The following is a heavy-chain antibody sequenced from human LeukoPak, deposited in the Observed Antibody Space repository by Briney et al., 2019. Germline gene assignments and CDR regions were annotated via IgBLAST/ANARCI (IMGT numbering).Heavy chain of an antibody. CDR2: INHSGST. J-gene: IGHJ5*02. V-gene: IGHV4-34*01. CDR1: GGSFSGYC. Sequence: PSETLSLTCAVYGGSFSGYCWSWIRQPPGKGLEWIGEINHSGSTNYNPSLKGRVTISVDTSKNQFSLKLSSVTAADTAVYYCARRIAAAGTNPRFDPWGQGTLVTVSS. D-gene: IGHD6-13*01. CDR3: ARRIAAAGTNPRFDP.